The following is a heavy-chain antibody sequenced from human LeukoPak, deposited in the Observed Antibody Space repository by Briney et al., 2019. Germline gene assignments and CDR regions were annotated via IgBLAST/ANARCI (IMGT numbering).Heavy chain of an antibody. CDR3: ARGVDIVANWYFDL. V-gene: IGHV4-61*02. CDR1: GGSISSGSYY. CDR2: IYTSGST. Sequence: SETLSLTCTVSGGSISSGSYYWSWIRQPAGKGLEWIGRIYTSGSTYYNPSLKSRVTISVDTSKNQFSLKLSSVTAADTAVYYCARGVDIVANWYFDLWGRGTLVTVSS. J-gene: IGHJ2*01. D-gene: IGHD5-12*01.